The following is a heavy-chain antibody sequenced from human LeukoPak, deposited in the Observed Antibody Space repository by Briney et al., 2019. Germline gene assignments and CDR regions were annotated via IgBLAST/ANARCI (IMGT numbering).Heavy chain of an antibody. J-gene: IGHJ3*02. CDR2: INHSGST. Sequence: PSETLSLTCAVYGGSFSGYYWSWLRQPPGKGLEWIGEINHSGSTNYNPSLKSRVTISVDTSKNQFSLKLSSVTAADTAVYYCARAVHSRSDAFDIWGQGTMVTVSS. V-gene: IGHV4-34*01. CDR1: GGSFSGYY. CDR3: ARAVHSRSDAFDI.